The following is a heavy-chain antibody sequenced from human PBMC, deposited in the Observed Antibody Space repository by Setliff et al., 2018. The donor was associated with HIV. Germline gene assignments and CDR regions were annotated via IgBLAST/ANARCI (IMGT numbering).Heavy chain of an antibody. Sequence: GASVKVSCKASGYMFTSYAVVWVRQAPGQGFEWMGWISGYNGNTKYAEKVQGRVTMTMDTSTTTAYMELKSLRSDDTAVYYCARARHHGYNFPEAFDIWGQGTMVTVSS. D-gene: IGHD5-12*01. J-gene: IGHJ3*02. V-gene: IGHV1-18*01. CDR3: ARARHHGYNFPEAFDI. CDR2: ISGYNGNT. CDR1: GYMFTSYA.